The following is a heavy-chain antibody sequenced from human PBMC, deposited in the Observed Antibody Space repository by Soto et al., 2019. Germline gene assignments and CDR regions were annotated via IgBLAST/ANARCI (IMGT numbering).Heavy chain of an antibody. CDR2: IYWNDDK. D-gene: IGHD3-22*01. J-gene: IGHJ4*02. CDR3: THTPFYFNSSAFDS. V-gene: IGHV2-5*01. Sequence: QITLKESGPTLVKPTQTLTLTCSFSGFSLTSYGVGVAWIRQPPGKALAWLALIYWNDDKRYSPSLRNRLTLTKDTSEEQVVLALTDVDPVDTATYYCTHTPFYFNSSAFDSWSQGTLVTVSS. CDR1: GFSLTSYGVG.